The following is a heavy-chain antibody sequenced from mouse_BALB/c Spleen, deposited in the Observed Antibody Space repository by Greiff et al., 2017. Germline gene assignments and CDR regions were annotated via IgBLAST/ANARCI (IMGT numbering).Heavy chain of an antibody. V-gene: IGHV1S12*01. J-gene: IGHJ3*01. CDR2: IYPRDGST. CDR3: ARKGGGFAY. Sequence: VQLQQSGPELVKPGASVKISCKASGYTFTSYYIHWVKQRPGQGLEWIGYIYPRDGSTNYNEKFKGKATLTADTSSSTAYMQLSSLTSEDSAVYFCARKGGGFAYWGQGTLVTVSA. CDR1: GYTFTSYY.